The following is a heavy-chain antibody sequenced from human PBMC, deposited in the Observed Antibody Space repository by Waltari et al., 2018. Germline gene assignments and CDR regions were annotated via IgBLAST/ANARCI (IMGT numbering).Heavy chain of an antibody. D-gene: IGHD2-2*01. CDR1: GYTFTSYY. CDR3: ASAVVVVPAAHYYYYGMDV. Sequence: QVQLVQSGAEVTKPGASVKVSCMASGYTFTSYYMHWVRQAPGQGLEWMGIINPSGGSTSYAQKFQGRVTMTRDTSTSTVYMELSSLRSEDTAVYYCASAVVVVPAAHYYYYGMDVWGQGTTVTVSS. J-gene: IGHJ6*02. CDR2: INPSGGST. V-gene: IGHV1-46*01.